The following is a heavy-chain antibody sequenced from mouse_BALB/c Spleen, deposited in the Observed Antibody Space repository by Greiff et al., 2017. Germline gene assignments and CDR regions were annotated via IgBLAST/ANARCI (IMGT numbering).Heavy chain of an antibody. D-gene: IGHD2-1*01. V-gene: IGHV5-6-3*01. CDR2: INSNGGST. Sequence: EVKLVESGGGLVQPGGSLKLSCAASGFTFSSYGMSWVRQTPDKRLELVATINSNGGSTYYPDSVKGRFTISRDNAKNTLYLQMSSLKSEDTAMYYCARVYGNYEGFAYWGQGTLVTVSA. CDR1: GFTFSSYG. J-gene: IGHJ3*01. CDR3: ARVYGNYEGFAY.